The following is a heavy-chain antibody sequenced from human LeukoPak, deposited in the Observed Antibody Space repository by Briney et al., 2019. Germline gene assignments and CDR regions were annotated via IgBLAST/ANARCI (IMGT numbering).Heavy chain of an antibody. CDR3: ARDPTPHQNWNYEGNFDY. V-gene: IGHV1-2*02. CDR1: GYTFTSYY. Sequence: GASVKVSCKASGYTFTSYYMHWVRQAPGQGLEWMGWINPNSGGTNYAQKFQGRVTMTRDTSISTAYMELSRLRSDDTAVYYCARDPTPHQNWNYEGNFDYWGQGTLVTVSS. J-gene: IGHJ4*02. D-gene: IGHD1-7*01. CDR2: INPNSGGT.